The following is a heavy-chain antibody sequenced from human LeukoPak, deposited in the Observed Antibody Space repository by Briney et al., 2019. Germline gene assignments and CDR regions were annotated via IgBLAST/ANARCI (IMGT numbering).Heavy chain of an antibody. V-gene: IGHV4-38-2*02. J-gene: IGHJ4*02. D-gene: IGHD1-26*01. Sequence: SSETLSLTCTVSGYSISSGYYWGWIRQPPGKGLEWIGSIYHSGSTYYNPSLKSRVTISVDTSKNQFSLKLRSVTAADTAMYYCARGKSRGSHIDYWGQGTLVTVSS. CDR2: IYHSGST. CDR3: ARGKSRGSHIDY. CDR1: GYSISSGYY.